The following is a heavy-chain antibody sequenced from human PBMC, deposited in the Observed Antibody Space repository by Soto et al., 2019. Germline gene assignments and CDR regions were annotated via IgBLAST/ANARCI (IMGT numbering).Heavy chain of an antibody. CDR2: IYYSGST. J-gene: IGHJ6*02. CDR3: ARHAPDIVATMGAYYYYYGMDV. D-gene: IGHD5-12*01. Sequence: SETLSLTCTVSGGSISSSSYYWGWIRQPPGKGLEWIGSIYYSGSTYYRPSLKSRVTISVDTSKNQFSLKLSSVTAADTAVYYCARHAPDIVATMGAYYYYYGMDVWGQGTTVTVSS. V-gene: IGHV4-39*01. CDR1: GGSISSSSYY.